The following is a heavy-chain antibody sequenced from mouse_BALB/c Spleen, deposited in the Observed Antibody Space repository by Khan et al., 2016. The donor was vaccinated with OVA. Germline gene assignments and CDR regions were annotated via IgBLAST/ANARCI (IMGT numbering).Heavy chain of an antibody. CDR3: ASYRYDYFDY. Sequence: QLSGAELARPGASVKLSCKSSGYTFTSYWMQWIKQRPGQGLEWIGTIYPGDGDTRYTQKFKDKATLTADKSSNTAYMQLSNLASEDSAVYYCASYRYDYFDYWGQGTTLTVSS. CDR2: IYPGDGDT. V-gene: IGHV1-87*01. D-gene: IGHD2-14*01. J-gene: IGHJ2*01. CDR1: GYTFTSYW.